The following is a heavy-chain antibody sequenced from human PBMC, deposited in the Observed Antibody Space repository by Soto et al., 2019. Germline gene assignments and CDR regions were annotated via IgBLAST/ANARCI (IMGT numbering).Heavy chain of an antibody. V-gene: IGHV4-61*08. Sequence: QVQLQESGPGLVKPSETLSLTCSVSGGSVSSGGYYWSWIRQPPGKVLEWIGCIYYSGSTDYNPSLKSRVTMSLDKSKNQFSLKLNSVTAADTDVYFCARAGSYRYFDYWGQGTLGTVS. CDR2: IYYSGST. CDR3: ARAGSYRYFDY. J-gene: IGHJ4*02. D-gene: IGHD3-10*01. CDR1: GGSVSSGGYY.